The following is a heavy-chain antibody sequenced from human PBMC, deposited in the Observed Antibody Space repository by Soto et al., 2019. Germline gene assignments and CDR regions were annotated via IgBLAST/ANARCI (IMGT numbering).Heavy chain of an antibody. CDR1: GYTFTSYA. D-gene: IGHD3-3*01. J-gene: IGHJ5*02. V-gene: IGHV1-3*01. CDR2: INAGNGNT. CDR3: ARDKKTIFGVVTAPNNWFDP. Sequence: ASVKVSCAESGYTFTSYAMHWVRQAPGQRLEWMGWINAGNGNTKYSQKFQGRVTITRDTSASTAYMELSSLRSEDTAVYYCARDKKTIFGVVTAPNNWFDPWGQGTLVTVSS.